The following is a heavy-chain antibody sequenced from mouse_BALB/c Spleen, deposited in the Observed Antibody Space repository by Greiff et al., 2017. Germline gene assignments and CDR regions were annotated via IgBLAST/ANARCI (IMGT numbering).Heavy chain of an antibody. V-gene: IGHV1-82*01. J-gene: IGHJ3*01. CDR2: IYPGDGDT. CDR1: GYAFSSSW. CDR3: ARALVAPFAY. Sequence: QVHVKQSGPELVKPGASVKISCKASGYAFSSSWMNWVKQRPGQGLEWIGRIYPGDGDTNYNGKFKGKATLTADKSSSTAYMQLSSLTSVDSAVYFCARALVAPFAYWGQGTLVTVSA. D-gene: IGHD1-1*01.